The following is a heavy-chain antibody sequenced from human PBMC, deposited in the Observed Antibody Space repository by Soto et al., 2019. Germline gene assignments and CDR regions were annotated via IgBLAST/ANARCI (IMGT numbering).Heavy chain of an antibody. D-gene: IGHD2-8*01. CDR2: IYYSGST. Sequence: SETLSLTCTVSGGSVSSGSYYWSWIRQPPGKGLEWIGYIYYSGSTNYNPSLKSRVTISVDTSKNQFSLKLSSVTAADTAVYYCATTYGMSHFDYWGQGTLVTVSS. CDR1: GGSVSSGSYY. CDR3: ATTYGMSHFDY. J-gene: IGHJ4*02. V-gene: IGHV4-61*01.